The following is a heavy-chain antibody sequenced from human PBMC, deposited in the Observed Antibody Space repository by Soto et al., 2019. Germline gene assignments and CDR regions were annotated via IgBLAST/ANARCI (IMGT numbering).Heavy chain of an antibody. CDR2: IWYDGSNK. CDR3: ATTLYSYGSGALDY. J-gene: IGHJ4*02. Sequence: VGSLRLSCAASGFTFSRYGMHWVRQAPGKGLEWVAVIWYDGSNKYYADSVKGRFTISRDNSKNTLYLQMNSLRAEDTAVYYCATTLYSYGSGALDYWGQGTLVTVSS. D-gene: IGHD5-18*01. CDR1: GFTFSRYG. V-gene: IGHV3-33*01.